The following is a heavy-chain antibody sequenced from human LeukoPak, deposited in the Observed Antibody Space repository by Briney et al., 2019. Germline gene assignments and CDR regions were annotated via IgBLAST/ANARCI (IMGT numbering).Heavy chain of an antibody. D-gene: IGHD2-21*02. CDR3: AKVTSDY. V-gene: IGHV3-30*18. J-gene: IGHJ4*02. CDR1: GFTFSSYG. Sequence: GGSLRLSCAASGFTFSSYGMHWVRQAPGKGLEWVAVISYDGSNKYYADSVKGRFTISRDNSKNTLYLQMNSLRAEDTAVYYCAKVTSDYWGQGTLVTVSS. CDR2: ISYDGSNK.